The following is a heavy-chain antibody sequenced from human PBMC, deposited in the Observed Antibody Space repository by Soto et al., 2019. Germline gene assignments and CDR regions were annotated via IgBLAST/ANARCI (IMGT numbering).Heavy chain of an antibody. J-gene: IGHJ6*01. D-gene: IGHD3-10*01. CDR3: AKSQHRYHYGREFGMDV. CDR2: IYPGDSET. CDR1: GYSFTTYW. V-gene: IGHV5-51*01. Sequence: GESLKISCKGSGYSFTTYWIGWVRQMPGNGLEWMGIIYPGDSETKYSPSFQGQVTISADKSISTVYLQWSSLKASDTAIYYCAKSQHRYHYGREFGMDVWGQGTTVTVSS.